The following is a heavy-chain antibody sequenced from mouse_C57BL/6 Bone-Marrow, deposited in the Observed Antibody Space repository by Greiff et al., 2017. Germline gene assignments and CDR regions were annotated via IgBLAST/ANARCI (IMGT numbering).Heavy chain of an antibody. Sequence: EVLLVESGGGLVKPGGSLKLSCAASGFTFSDYGMHWVRQAPEKGLEWVAYISSGSSTIYYADTVKGRFTISRDNAKNTLFLLMTSLRAEDTAMYYCARRYCFDYWGQGTTLTVSS. CDR2: ISSGSSTI. V-gene: IGHV5-17*01. CDR1: GFTFSDYG. CDR3: ARRYCFDY. J-gene: IGHJ2*01.